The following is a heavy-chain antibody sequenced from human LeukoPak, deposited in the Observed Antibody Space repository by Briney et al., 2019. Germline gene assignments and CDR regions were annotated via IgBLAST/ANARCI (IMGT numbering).Heavy chain of an antibody. J-gene: IGHJ3*02. CDR3: ARGIVEMAPDDAFDI. CDR2: IYPGDSDT. Sequence: GESLKISCKGSGYSFTSYWIGWVRQMPGKGLEWMGIIYPGDSDTRYSSSFQGQVTISADKSISTAYLQWSSLKASDTAMYYCARGIVEMAPDDAFDIWGQGTMVTVSS. V-gene: IGHV5-51*01. D-gene: IGHD5-24*01. CDR1: GYSFTSYW.